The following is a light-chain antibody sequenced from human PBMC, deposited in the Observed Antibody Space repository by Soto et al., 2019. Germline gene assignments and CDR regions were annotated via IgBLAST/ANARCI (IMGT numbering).Light chain of an antibody. CDR1: QSIRSY. CDR2: AAS. CDR3: QQSYSTPP. Sequence: DIQMTQPPSSLSASVGARVTITCLASQSIRSYLTWYQQKPEQAPKTLLYAASSLQSGVPSRFRGSGSGTDFPLTISSLQPEDVATYYCQQSYSTPPFGEGTKLEIK. J-gene: IGKJ2*01. V-gene: IGKV1-39*01.